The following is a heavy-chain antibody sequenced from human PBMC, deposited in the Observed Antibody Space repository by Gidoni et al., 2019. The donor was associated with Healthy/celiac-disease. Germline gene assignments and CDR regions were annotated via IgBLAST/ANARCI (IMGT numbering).Heavy chain of an antibody. Sequence: QVQLVESGGGVVQPGRSLRLSCAASGFTFSSYAMHWVRQAPGKGLEWVALISYDGSNKYYADSVKGRFTISRDNSKNTLYLQMNSLRAEDTAVYYCARGSVTYYYYYGMDVWGQGTTVTVSS. CDR1: GFTFSSYA. J-gene: IGHJ6*02. V-gene: IGHV3-30-3*01. D-gene: IGHD2-21*02. CDR3: ARGSVTYYYYYGMDV. CDR2: ISYDGSNK.